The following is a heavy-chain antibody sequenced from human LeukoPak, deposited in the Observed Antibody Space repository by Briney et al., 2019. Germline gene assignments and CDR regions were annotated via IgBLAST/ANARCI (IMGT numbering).Heavy chain of an antibody. D-gene: IGHD3-10*01. CDR1: GFTFSSYS. CDR2: ISSSSSTI. CDR3: ARGAYYYGSGSYYPSNWFDP. V-gene: IGHV3-48*04. J-gene: IGHJ5*02. Sequence: GGSLRLSCAASGFTFSSYSMNWVRQAPGKGLEWVSYISSSSSTIYYADSVKGRFTISRDNAKNSLYLQMNSLRAEDTAVYYCARGAYYYGSGSYYPSNWFDPWGQGTLVTVSS.